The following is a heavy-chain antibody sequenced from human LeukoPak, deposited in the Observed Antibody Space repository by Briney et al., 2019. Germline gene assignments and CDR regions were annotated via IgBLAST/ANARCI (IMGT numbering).Heavy chain of an antibody. D-gene: IGHD6-19*01. Sequence: SETLSLTCTVSGGSISSYYWSWIRQPPGKGLEWIGEINHSGSTNYNPSLKSRVTISVDTSKNQFSLKLSSVTAADTAVYYCAREIAVAGRGDYWGQGTLVTVSS. V-gene: IGHV4-34*01. CDR1: GGSISSYY. CDR2: INHSGST. CDR3: AREIAVAGRGDY. J-gene: IGHJ4*02.